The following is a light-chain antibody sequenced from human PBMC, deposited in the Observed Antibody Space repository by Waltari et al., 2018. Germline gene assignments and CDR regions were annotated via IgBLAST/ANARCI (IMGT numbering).Light chain of an antibody. Sequence: EIVLTQSPATLSLSPGERATLSCRASQSVSSYLVWYQQKPGQAPRLRIYDVFNRATGIPARFSGSGSGTDFTLTISSLEPEDFAVYYCQQRSNWPLTFGGGTKVESK. CDR1: QSVSSY. CDR2: DVF. V-gene: IGKV3-11*01. CDR3: QQRSNWPLT. J-gene: IGKJ4*01.